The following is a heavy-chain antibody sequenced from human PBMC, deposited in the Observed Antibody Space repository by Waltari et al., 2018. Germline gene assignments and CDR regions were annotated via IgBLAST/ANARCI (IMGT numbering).Heavy chain of an antibody. D-gene: IGHD6-6*01. J-gene: IGHJ4*02. V-gene: IGHV1-2*02. CDR1: GSTFTGYY. Sequence: QVQQVQSGAEVKKPGASVKVSCKASGSTFTGYYLHWVRQAPGQGLEWMGWINPNSGGTNYAQKFQGRVTMTRDTSISTAYMELSRLRSDDTAVYYCARERGTIAARLRYPDYWGQGTLVTVYS. CDR2: INPNSGGT. CDR3: ARERGTIAARLRYPDY.